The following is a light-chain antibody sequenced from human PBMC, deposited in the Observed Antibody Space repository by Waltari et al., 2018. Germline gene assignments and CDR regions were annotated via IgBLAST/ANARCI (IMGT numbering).Light chain of an antibody. Sequence: VMLTRSPLFCPVTFDQPAPFPCRSTQSLENTNGNTYLDWFLQRPGQSPRRLIYKVSGRDSGVPDRFSGSGSGTNFTLKISRVEAEDVGVYYCLQAPITFGPGTRVDIK. CDR1: QSLENTNGNTY. CDR3: LQAPIT. J-gene: IGKJ3*01. V-gene: IGKV2-30*01. CDR2: KVS.